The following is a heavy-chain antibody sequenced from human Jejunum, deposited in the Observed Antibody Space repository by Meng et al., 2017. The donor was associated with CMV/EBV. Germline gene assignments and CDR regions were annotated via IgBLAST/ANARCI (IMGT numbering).Heavy chain of an antibody. CDR3: AKGGDGSKRIDY. CDR2: ISASGGST. Sequence: SGFTFKHYVMAWVRQAPGKGLGWVSSISASGGSTFYADSVKGRCSISRDNSNNALYLQINSLRAEDTAVFYCAKGGDGSKRIDYWGQGILVTVSS. V-gene: IGHV3-23*01. CDR1: GFTFKHYV. D-gene: IGHD2-15*01. J-gene: IGHJ4*02.